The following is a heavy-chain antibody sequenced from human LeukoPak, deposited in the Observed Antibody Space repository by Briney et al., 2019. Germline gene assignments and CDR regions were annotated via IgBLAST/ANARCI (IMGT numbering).Heavy chain of an antibody. J-gene: IGHJ4*02. CDR2: IIPILGTA. CDR1: GGTFSSYA. Sequence: ASVKVSCKASGGTFSSYAISWVRQAPGQGLEWMGGIIPILGTANYAQKFQGRVTITADESTSTAYMELSSLRSEDTAVYYCATDGGNWVNFDYWGQGTLVTVSS. CDR3: ATDGGNWVNFDY. D-gene: IGHD4-23*01. V-gene: IGHV1-69*13.